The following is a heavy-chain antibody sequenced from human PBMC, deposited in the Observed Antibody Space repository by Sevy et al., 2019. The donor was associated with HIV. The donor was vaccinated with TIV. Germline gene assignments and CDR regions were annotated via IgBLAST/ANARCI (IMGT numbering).Heavy chain of an antibody. CDR2: IRYDGSNK. CDR3: AKCDYIWGSYRLIDY. Sequence: GGSLRLSCAASGFTFSSYGMHWVRQAPGKGLEWVAFIRYDGSNKYYADSVKGRFTISRDNSKNTLYLQMNSLRAEDTAVYYCAKCDYIWGSYRLIDYWGQGPWSPSPQ. CDR1: GFTFSSYG. V-gene: IGHV3-30*02. D-gene: IGHD3-16*02. J-gene: IGHJ4*02.